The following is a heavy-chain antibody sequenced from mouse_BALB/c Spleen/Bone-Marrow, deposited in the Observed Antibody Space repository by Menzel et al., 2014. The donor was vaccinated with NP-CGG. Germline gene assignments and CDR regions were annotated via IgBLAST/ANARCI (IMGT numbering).Heavy chain of an antibody. CDR2: INPRNGGT. Sequence: QVQLQQPGAELVKPGASVKLSCKASGYTFTSYYMYWVKQRPGQGLEWIGKINPRNGGTNFNEKFKSKATLTVDKSSSTASMQHSSLSSEDSAVNYCTREGDSPIAYWGQGTLVTVSA. V-gene: IGHV1-53*01. CDR1: GYTFTSYY. J-gene: IGHJ3*01. D-gene: IGHD2-13*01. CDR3: TREGDSPIAY.